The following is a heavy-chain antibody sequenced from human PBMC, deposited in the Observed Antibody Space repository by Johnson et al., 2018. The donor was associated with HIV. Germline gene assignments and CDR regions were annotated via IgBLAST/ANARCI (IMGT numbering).Heavy chain of an antibody. CDR1: GFTFSSYW. D-gene: IGHD1-26*01. V-gene: IGHV3-7*01. CDR2: IKQDGSEK. J-gene: IGHJ3*02. Sequence: MQLVESGGGLVQPGGSLRLSCAASGFTFSSYWMTWVRQAPGKGLEWVANIKQDGSEKYYVDSVKGRFTISRDNSKNTLYLQMNSLRCEDTAVYYCAKDPGSGSYPGAFDIWGQGTMVTVSS. CDR3: AKDPGSGSYPGAFDI.